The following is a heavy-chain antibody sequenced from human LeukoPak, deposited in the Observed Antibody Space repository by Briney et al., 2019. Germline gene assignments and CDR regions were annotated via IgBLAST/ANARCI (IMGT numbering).Heavy chain of an antibody. CDR2: ISGSGGSA. CDR3: AKDKGSGSLDGMDV. J-gene: IGHJ6*02. D-gene: IGHD3-10*01. CDR1: GFTFTNYA. Sequence: PGGSPRLSCAASGFTFTNYAMNWVRQAPGKGLEWVSVISGSGGSANYADSVKGRFTISRDNSKNSLYLQMNSLRAEDTAVYYCAKDKGSGSLDGMDVWGQGTTVTVSS. V-gene: IGHV3-23*01.